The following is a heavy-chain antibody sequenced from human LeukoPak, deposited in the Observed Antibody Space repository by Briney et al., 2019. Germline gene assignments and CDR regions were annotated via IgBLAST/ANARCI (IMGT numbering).Heavy chain of an antibody. Sequence: GGSLRLSCAASGFTFSDYAMDWVRQAPSKGLEWEAVPTYGGTNKYYADSVKGRFTISRDNSKNTMFLQMNSLRAEDTAVYHCARDRSGYANDAFDFWGQGTMVTVSS. D-gene: IGHD3-3*01. CDR3: ARDRSGYANDAFDF. CDR1: GFTFSDYA. CDR2: PTYGGTNK. V-gene: IGHV3-30-3*01. J-gene: IGHJ3*01.